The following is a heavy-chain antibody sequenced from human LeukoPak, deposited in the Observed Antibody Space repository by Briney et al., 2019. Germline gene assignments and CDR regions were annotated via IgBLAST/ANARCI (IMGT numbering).Heavy chain of an antibody. D-gene: IGHD4-17*01. CDR3: ARGDQWYGDYLGYMDV. Sequence: GASVKVSCKVSGYTLTELSMHWVRQAPGKGLEWMGGFDPEDGETIYAQKFQGRVTMTEDTSTDTAYMELSSLRSEDTAVYYCARGDQWYGDYLGYMDVWGKGTTVTISS. V-gene: IGHV1-24*01. J-gene: IGHJ6*03. CDR1: GYTLTELS. CDR2: FDPEDGET.